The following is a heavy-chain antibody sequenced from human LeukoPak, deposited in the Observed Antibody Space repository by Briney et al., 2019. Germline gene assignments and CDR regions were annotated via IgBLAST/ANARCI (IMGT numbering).Heavy chain of an antibody. CDR1: GGSFNDYF. CDR3: ASLHQVRGLTVFDY. Sequence: SETLSLSCALYGGSFNDYFWSWVRQPPGKGLEWIGEIDHSGSISYNPSLKSRVTISIDTSKIQFSLKLNPVTAADTAVYYCASLHQVRGLTVFDYWGQGTLITVSS. J-gene: IGHJ4*02. CDR2: IDHSGSI. V-gene: IGHV4-34*01. D-gene: IGHD3-10*01.